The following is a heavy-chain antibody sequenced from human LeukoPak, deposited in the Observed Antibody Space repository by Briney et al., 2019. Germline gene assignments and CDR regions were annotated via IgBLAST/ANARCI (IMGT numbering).Heavy chain of an antibody. Sequence: ASVKVSCKASGYTFTSYAMHWVRQAPGQRLEWMGWINAGNGNTKYSQKFQGRVTITRDTSASTAYMGLSSLRSEDTAVYYCARGSTGTTGYWGQGTLVTVSS. CDR2: INAGNGNT. V-gene: IGHV1-3*01. D-gene: IGHD1-1*01. J-gene: IGHJ4*02. CDR1: GYTFTSYA. CDR3: ARGSTGTTGY.